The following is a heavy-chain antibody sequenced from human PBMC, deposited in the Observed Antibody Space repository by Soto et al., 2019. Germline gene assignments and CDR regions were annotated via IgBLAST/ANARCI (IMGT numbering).Heavy chain of an antibody. D-gene: IGHD2-15*01. CDR2: ISGSGGST. CDR3: ARLPRMLGPPAY. J-gene: IGHJ4*02. CDR1: GFTFSSYA. V-gene: IGHV3-23*01. Sequence: GSLRLSCAASGFTFSSYAMSWVRQAPGKGLEWVSAISGSGGSTYYADSVKGRFTISRDNSKNTLYLQMNSLRAEDTAVYYCARLPRMLGPPAYWGQGTLVTVSS.